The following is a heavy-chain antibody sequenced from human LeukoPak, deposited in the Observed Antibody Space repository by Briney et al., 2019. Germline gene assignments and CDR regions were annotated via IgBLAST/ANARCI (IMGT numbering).Heavy chain of an antibody. D-gene: IGHD3-10*01. CDR1: GFTVSSNY. V-gene: IGHV3-66*01. CDR2: FYSGGST. CDR3: ARDSRGSSSYGSGSYHTLDY. J-gene: IGHJ4*02. Sequence: GGSLRLSCAASGFTVSSNYMSWVRQAPGKGLEWVSVFYSGGSTYYADSVKGRLTISRDNSKNTLYLQMNSLRAEDTAVYYCARDSRGSSSYGSGSYHTLDYWGQGTLVTVSS.